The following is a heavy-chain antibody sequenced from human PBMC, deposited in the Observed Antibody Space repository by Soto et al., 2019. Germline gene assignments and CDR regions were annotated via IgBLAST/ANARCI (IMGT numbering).Heavy chain of an antibody. CDR1: GGSFSGYY. CDR3: ARGSSSGYIYYFDY. Sequence: SETLSLTCAVYGGSFSGYYWSWIRQPPGKGLEWIGEINHSGSTNYNPSLKSRVTISVDTSKNQFSLKLSSVTAADTAVYYCARGSSSGYIYYFDYWGQGTLVTVSS. J-gene: IGHJ4*02. CDR2: INHSGST. D-gene: IGHD3-22*01. V-gene: IGHV4-34*01.